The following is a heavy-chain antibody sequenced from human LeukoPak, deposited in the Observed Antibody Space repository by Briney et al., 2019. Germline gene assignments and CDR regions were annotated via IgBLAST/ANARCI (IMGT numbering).Heavy chain of an antibody. V-gene: IGHV4-34*01. CDR2: INHSGST. J-gene: IGHJ3*02. D-gene: IGHD6-13*01. Sequence: PSETLSLTCAVYGGSFSGYYWSWIRQPPGKGLEWIGEINHSGSTNYNPSLKSRVTISVDTSKNQSSLKLSSVTAADTAVDYWARDSSRAFETWGQGKTGTVSS. CDR3: ARDSSRAFET. CDR1: GGSFSGYY.